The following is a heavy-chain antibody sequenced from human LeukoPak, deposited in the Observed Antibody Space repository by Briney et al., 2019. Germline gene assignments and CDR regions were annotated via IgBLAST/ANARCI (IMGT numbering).Heavy chain of an antibody. Sequence: PGGSLRLSCAASGFTFSDYWMHWVRQAPEKGLEWVANINQDGSEKYYVDSVKGRFTISRDNAKNSLDLQMNTLRAEDTAVYYCARRKLTYYYGMDVWGQGTTVTVSS. J-gene: IGHJ6*02. CDR3: ARRKLTYYYGMDV. CDR2: INQDGSEK. CDR1: GFTFSDYW. V-gene: IGHV3-7*01. D-gene: IGHD1-7*01.